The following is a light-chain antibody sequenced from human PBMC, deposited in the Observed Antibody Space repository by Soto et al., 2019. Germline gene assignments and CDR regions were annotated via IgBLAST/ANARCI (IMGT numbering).Light chain of an antibody. CDR2: DAY. Sequence: DIQMTQSPSALSASVGDRVIITCRASQYISNWVAWYQQKPGKAPKLLIYDAYTLESGVPSRFTGSSSGTEFTLTIRSLQPDDFATYYCQQYNSFSGTFGGGTKVDIK. V-gene: IGKV1-5*01. CDR3: QQYNSFSGT. CDR1: QYISNW. J-gene: IGKJ4*01.